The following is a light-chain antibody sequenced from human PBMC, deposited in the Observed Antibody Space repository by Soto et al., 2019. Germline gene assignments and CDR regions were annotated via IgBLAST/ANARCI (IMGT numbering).Light chain of an antibody. CDR3: SSYAGSNTWV. Sequence: QSALTQPPSASGSPGQSVTISCTGTGSDLGTYDHVSWYQQHPGKAPKLMIHDVSQRPPGVPDRFSGSKSGNTASLTVSGLQAEDEADYYCSSYAGSNTWVFGGGTKVTVL. V-gene: IGLV2-8*01. CDR2: DVS. J-gene: IGLJ3*02. CDR1: GSDLGTYDH.